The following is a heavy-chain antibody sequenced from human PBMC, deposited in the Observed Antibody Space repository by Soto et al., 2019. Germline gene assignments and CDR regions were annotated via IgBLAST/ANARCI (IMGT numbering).Heavy chain of an antibody. CDR3: ARHSGNYYDSNGYLYY. Sequence: SETLSLTCTVSGGSISSSSYYWGWIRQPPGKGLEWIGSTYYDGSAYYNPSLKSRVTISVDTSKNQFSLKLTSVTAADTAVYYCARHSGNYYDSNGYLYYWGQGTLVTVSS. CDR2: TYYDGSA. V-gene: IGHV4-39*01. J-gene: IGHJ4*02. D-gene: IGHD3-22*01. CDR1: GGSISSSSYY.